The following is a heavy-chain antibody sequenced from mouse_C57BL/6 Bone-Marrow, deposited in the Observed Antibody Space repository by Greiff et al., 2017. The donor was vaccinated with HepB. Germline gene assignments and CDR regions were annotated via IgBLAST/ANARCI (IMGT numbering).Heavy chain of an antibody. CDR1: GYTFTSYG. CDR3: ARPITTVGGNWYFDV. V-gene: IGHV1-81*01. D-gene: IGHD1-1*01. CDR2: IYPRSGNT. Sequence: VQLVESGAELARPGASVKLSCKASGYTFTSYGISWVKQRPGQGLEWIGEIYPRSGNTYYNEKFKGKATLTADKSSSTAYMELRSLTSEDSAVYFCARPITTVGGNWYFDVWGTETTVTVSS. J-gene: IGHJ1*03.